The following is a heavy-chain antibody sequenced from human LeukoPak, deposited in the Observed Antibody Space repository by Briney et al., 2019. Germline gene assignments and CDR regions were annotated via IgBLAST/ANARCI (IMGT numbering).Heavy chain of an antibody. J-gene: IGHJ4*02. D-gene: IGHD5-18*01. V-gene: IGHV3-21*01. CDR3: ARDFGDSYGYSYFDY. Sequence: GGSLRLSCVASGFIFSSHSIIWIRQAPGMGLEWVSSISGRSTYMYYADSVKGRFTISRDNAKNSLYLQMNSLRAEDTAVYYCARDFGDSYGYSYFDYWGQGTLVTVSS. CDR1: GFIFSSHS. CDR2: ISGRSTYM.